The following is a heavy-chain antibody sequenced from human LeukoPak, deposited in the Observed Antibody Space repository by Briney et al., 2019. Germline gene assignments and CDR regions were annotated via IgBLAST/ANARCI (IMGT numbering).Heavy chain of an antibody. CDR1: GGSFSGYY. CDR3: AREGIAAAGVDY. CDR2: INHSGST. D-gene: IGHD6-13*01. V-gene: IGHV4-34*01. J-gene: IGHJ4*02. Sequence: SETLSLTCAVYGGSFSGYYWSWIRQPPGEGLEWIGEINHSGSTNYNPSLKSRVTISVDTSKNQFSLKLSSVTAADTAVYYCAREGIAAAGVDYWGQGTLVTVSS.